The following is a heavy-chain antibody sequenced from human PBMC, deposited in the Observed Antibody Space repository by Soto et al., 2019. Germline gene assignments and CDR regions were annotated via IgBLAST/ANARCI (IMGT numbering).Heavy chain of an antibody. J-gene: IGHJ6*02. CDR1: GFSFGSYS. V-gene: IGHV3-23*01. CDR3: AKALYSSTYSRGMDV. Sequence: EVQLLESGGGLVQPGGSLRLSCAASGFSFGSYSMTWVRQAPGKGLEWVSVIGGDAVTTYYADSVKGRFTVSRDNSKNTVHLQMNSLRAEDTAVYYCAKALYSSTYSRGMDVWGQGTTVIVSS. CDR2: IGGDAVTT. D-gene: IGHD6-19*01.